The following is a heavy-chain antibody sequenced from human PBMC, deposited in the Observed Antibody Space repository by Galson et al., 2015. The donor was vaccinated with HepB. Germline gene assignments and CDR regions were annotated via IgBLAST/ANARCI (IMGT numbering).Heavy chain of an antibody. CDR3: ARVRLRRYSSSWSPVDWDPESY. V-gene: IGHV1-3*01. J-gene: IGHJ4*02. Sequence: SVKVSCKASGYTFTSYAMHWVRQAPGQRLEWMGWINAGIGNTKYSQKFQGRVTITRDTSASTAYMELSSLRSEDTAVYYCARVRLRRYSSSWSPVDWDPESYWGQGTLVTVSS. CDR2: INAGIGNT. D-gene: IGHD6-13*01. CDR1: GYTFTSYA.